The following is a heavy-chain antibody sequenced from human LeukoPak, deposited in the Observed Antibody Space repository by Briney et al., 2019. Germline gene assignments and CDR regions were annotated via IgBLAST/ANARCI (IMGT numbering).Heavy chain of an antibody. D-gene: IGHD3-22*01. Sequence: PSETLSLTCTVSGDSISSSKYYWGWIRQTPGEGLEWIGSVYYSGNTHYNPSLKSRLTISVDKSKNQFSLNLNSVTAADTALYFCARHGGIDYSDTSSYSLLDACDVWGQGTLVTVSS. CDR1: GDSISSSKYY. V-gene: IGHV4-39*01. CDR2: VYYSGNT. J-gene: IGHJ3*01. CDR3: ARHGGIDYSDTSSYSLLDACDV.